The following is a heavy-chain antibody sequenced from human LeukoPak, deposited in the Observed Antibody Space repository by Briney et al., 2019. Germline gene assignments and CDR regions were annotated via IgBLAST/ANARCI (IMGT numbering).Heavy chain of an antibody. CDR2: ISPSGGST. CDR1: GYTFITYY. Sequence: ASVKVSFKASGYTFITYYIHWVRQAPGQGLEWMGIISPSGGSTTYAQKLQGRVTMTTDTSTSTAYMELRSLRSDDTAVYYCARDAGYQPNYYYYYGMDVWGQGTTVTVSS. CDR3: ARDAGYQPNYYYYYGMDV. J-gene: IGHJ6*02. V-gene: IGHV1-46*01. D-gene: IGHD2-15*01.